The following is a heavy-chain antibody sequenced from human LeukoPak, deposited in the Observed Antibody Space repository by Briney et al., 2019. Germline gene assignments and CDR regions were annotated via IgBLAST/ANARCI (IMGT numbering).Heavy chain of an antibody. J-gene: IGHJ4*02. V-gene: IGHV4-4*07. Sequence: SETLSLTCTVSGGSISSYYWSWIRQPAGKGLEWIGRIYTSGSTNYNPSLKSRVTTSVDTSKNQFSLKLSSVTAADTAVYYCARGPGGSSSSDFDYWGQGTLVTVSS. CDR2: IYTSGST. CDR3: ARGPGGSSSSDFDY. D-gene: IGHD6-6*01. CDR1: GGSISSYY.